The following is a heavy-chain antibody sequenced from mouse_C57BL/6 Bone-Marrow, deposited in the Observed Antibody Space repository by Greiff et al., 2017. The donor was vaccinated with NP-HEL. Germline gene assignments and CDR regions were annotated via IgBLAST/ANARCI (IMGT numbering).Heavy chain of an antibody. CDR1: GFTFSDYY. J-gene: IGHJ2*01. V-gene: IGHV5-12*01. D-gene: IGHD1-1*01. CDR2: ISNGGGST. CDR3: ARHSPYYYGSSYFDY. Sequence: EVMLVESGGGLVQPGGSLKLSCAASGFTFSDYYMYWVRQTPEKRLEWVAYISNGGGSTYYPDTVKGRFTISRDNAKNTLYLQMSRLKSEDTAMYYCARHSPYYYGSSYFDYWGQGTTLTVSS.